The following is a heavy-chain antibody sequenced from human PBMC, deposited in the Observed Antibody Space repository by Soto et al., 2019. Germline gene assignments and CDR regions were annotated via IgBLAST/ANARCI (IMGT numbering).Heavy chain of an antibody. J-gene: IGHJ6*01. V-gene: IGHV4-31*01. D-gene: IGHD2-2*01. CDR1: GGSISSGGYY. Sequence: QVQLQESGPGLVKPSQTLSLTCTVSGGSISSGGYYWSWIRQHQGKGLEWIGYIYYSGSTYYNPSLQILVTVSVDTSKNQYSLKLSSVTAADTAVYYCARDSAGSTRGMDVWGQGTTVTVSA. CDR3: ARDSAGSTRGMDV. CDR2: IYYSGST.